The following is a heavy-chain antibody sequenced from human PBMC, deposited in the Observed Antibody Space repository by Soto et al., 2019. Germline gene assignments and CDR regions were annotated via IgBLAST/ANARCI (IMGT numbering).Heavy chain of an antibody. CDR2: INNDGSST. CDR1: GFTPSSYW. CDR3: ARDFSP. Sequence: PGGSRRLSCAASGFTPSSYWMHWVRQSPGKGLEWVSHINNDGSSTTYADSVKGRFTISRDNAKNTLYLQMNNLKVEDTAVYYCARDFSPWGQGTLVTVSS. J-gene: IGHJ5*02. D-gene: IGHD3-3*01. V-gene: IGHV3-74*01.